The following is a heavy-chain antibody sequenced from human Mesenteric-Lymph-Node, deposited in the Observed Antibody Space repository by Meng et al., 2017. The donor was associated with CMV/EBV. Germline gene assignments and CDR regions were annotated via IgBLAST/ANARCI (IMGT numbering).Heavy chain of an antibody. J-gene: IGHJ4*02. Sequence: GGSLRLSCAASGFTFSSYNMNWVRQAPGKGLEWVSSISSSSSYIYYADSVKGRFTISRDNAKNSLYLQMNSLRAEDTAVYYCARRGFVSSTWYDYWGQGTLVTVSS. CDR1: GFTFSSYN. CDR2: ISSSSSYI. V-gene: IGHV3-21*04. D-gene: IGHD6-13*01. CDR3: ARRGFVSSTWYDY.